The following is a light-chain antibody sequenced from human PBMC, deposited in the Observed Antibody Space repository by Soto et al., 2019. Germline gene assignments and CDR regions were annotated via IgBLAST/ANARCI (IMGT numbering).Light chain of an antibody. J-gene: IGKJ2*01. CDR2: AAS. V-gene: IGKV1-39*01. Sequence: DILMTQSPSSLPASVGDRVTITCRANQYISNYLNWYQQKPGKAPKFLIYAASSLQSGVSSRFSGSGSGTDFTLTISGLQPEDLAIYYCQQSYTSPYTFGPGTKVDIK. CDR1: QYISNY. CDR3: QQSYTSPYT.